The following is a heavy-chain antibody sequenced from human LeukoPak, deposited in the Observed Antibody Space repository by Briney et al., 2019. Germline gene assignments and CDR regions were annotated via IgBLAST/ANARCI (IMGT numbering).Heavy chain of an antibody. V-gene: IGHV1-2*02. CDR3: ARGLGATTAFDI. J-gene: IGHJ3*02. CDR2: INPNSGGT. D-gene: IGHD1-26*01. CDR1: GYTFTGYY. Sequence: ASVKVSCKASGYTFTGYYMHWVRQAPGRGLEWMGWINPNSGGTNYAQKFQGRVTMTRDTSISTAYMELSRLRSDDTAVYYCARGLGATTAFDIWGQGTMVTVSS.